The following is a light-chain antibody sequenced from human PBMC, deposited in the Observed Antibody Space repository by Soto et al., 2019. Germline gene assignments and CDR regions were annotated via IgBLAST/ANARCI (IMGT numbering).Light chain of an antibody. V-gene: IGKV1-5*01. CDR2: DAS. CDR3: QQYTSYSRA. Sequence: DFQMSQSPSTLSASIGDRVTITCRASQNIRSRLAWFQQKPGKAPKLLIYDASSLGSGVPSRFSGSGSGTDFTLTISGLQPDDFTTYYCQQYTSYSRAFGQGTNVDVK. CDR1: QNIRSR. J-gene: IGKJ1*01.